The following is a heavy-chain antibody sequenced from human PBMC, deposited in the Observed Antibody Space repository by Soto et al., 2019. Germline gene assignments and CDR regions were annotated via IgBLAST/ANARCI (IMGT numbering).Heavy chain of an antibody. CDR2: IIPIFGTA. J-gene: IGHJ5*02. D-gene: IGHD3-22*01. V-gene: IGHV1-69*01. CDR3: ARWGADYYDSSGYYPGGFDP. Sequence: QVQLVQSGAEVKKPGSSVKVSCKASGGTFSSYAISWVRQAPGQGLEWMGGIIPIFGTANYAQKFQGRVTITADESTSTAYMELSSLRSEDTAVYYCARWGADYYDSSGYYPGGFDPWGQGTLVTVSS. CDR1: GGTFSSYA.